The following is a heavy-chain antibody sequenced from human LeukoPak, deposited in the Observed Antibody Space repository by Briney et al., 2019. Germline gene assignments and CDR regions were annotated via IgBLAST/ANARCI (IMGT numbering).Heavy chain of an antibody. CDR3: ARLPYCSGGSCYRRYYFDY. V-gene: IGHV4-39*01. Sequence: SETLSLTCTVSGGSISSSSYYWGWIRQPPEKGLEWIGSIYYSGSTYYNPSLKSRITISVDTSKNQFSLKLSSVTAADTAVYYCARLPYCSGGSCYRRYYFDYWGQGTLVTVSS. CDR1: GGSISSSSYY. D-gene: IGHD2-15*01. J-gene: IGHJ4*02. CDR2: IYYSGST.